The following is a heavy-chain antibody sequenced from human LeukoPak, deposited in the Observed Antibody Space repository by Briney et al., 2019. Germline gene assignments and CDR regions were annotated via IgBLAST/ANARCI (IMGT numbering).Heavy chain of an antibody. D-gene: IGHD5-12*01. CDR2: IYTSGST. Sequence: SETLSLTCTVSGGSISSGDYYWSWIRQPAGKGLEWIGRIYTSGSTNYNPSLKSRVTMSVDTSKNQFSLKLSSVTAADTAVYYCARVNGYDYQDAFDIWGQGTMVTVSS. J-gene: IGHJ3*02. CDR3: ARVNGYDYQDAFDI. CDR1: GGSISSGDYY. V-gene: IGHV4-61*02.